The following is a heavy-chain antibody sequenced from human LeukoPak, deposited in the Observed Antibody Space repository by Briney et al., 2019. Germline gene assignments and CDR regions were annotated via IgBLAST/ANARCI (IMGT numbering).Heavy chain of an antibody. Sequence: PPGGSLRLSCAASGFTFSSYAMSWVRQAPGKGLEWVSAISGSGGSPYYADSVKGRFTISRDNSKNTLYLQMNSLRAEDTAVYYCARDPSLLWFGESHYYFDYWGQGTLVTVSS. CDR3: ARDPSLLWFGESHYYFDY. V-gene: IGHV3-23*01. CDR1: GFTFSSYA. CDR2: ISGSGGSP. J-gene: IGHJ4*02. D-gene: IGHD3-10*01.